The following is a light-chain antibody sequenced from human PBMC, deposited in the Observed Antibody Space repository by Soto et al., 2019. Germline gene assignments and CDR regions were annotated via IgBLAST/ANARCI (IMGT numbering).Light chain of an antibody. CDR1: SSDVGSYNL. J-gene: IGLJ3*02. V-gene: IGLV2-23*02. CDR2: EVS. Sequence: QSALTQPASVSGSPGQSITISCTGTSSDVGSYNLVSWYQQHPGKAPKLMIYEVSKRPSGVSNRFSGSKSGNTASLTISGLQAEDEADYYCCSYAGSPWVFGGGTQLPVL. CDR3: CSYAGSPWV.